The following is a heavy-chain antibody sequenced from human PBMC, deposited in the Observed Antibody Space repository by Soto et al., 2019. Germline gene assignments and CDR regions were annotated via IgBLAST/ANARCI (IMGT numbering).Heavy chain of an antibody. Sequence: GGSLRLSCAASGFTFSSYAMHWVRQAPGKGLEYVSAISSNGGSTYYANSVKGRFTICRDNSKNTLYLQMGSLRAEDMAVYYCARSRSSSSVNDAFDIWGQGTMVTVSS. CDR3: ARSRSSSSVNDAFDI. D-gene: IGHD6-6*01. CDR2: ISSNGGST. CDR1: GFTFSSYA. V-gene: IGHV3-64*01. J-gene: IGHJ3*02.